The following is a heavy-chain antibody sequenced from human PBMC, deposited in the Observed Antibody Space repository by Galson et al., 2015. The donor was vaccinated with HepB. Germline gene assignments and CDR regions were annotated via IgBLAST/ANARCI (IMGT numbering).Heavy chain of an antibody. Sequence: SVKVSCKASGYTFTGYYMHWVRQAPGQGLEWMGRINPNSGGTNYAQKFQGRVTMTRDTSISTAYMELSRLRSDDTAVYYCARVYSSGWYADYWGQGTLVTVSS. V-gene: IGHV1-2*06. CDR1: GYTFTGYY. CDR2: INPNSGGT. J-gene: IGHJ4*02. D-gene: IGHD6-19*01. CDR3: ARVYSSGWYADY.